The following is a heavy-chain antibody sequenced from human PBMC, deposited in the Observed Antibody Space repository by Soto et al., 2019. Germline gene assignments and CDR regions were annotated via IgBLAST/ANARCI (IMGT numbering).Heavy chain of an antibody. V-gene: IGHV4-34*01. CDR1: GGSFSGYY. D-gene: IGHD2-8*01. J-gene: IGHJ5*02. CDR2: INHSGST. Sequence: SETLSLTCAVYGGSFSGYYWSWIRQPPGKGLEWIGEINHSGSTNYNPSLKSRVTISVDTSKNQFSLKLSSVTAADTAVYYCARGLVYARFDPWGQGTLVTVSS. CDR3: ARGLVYARFDP.